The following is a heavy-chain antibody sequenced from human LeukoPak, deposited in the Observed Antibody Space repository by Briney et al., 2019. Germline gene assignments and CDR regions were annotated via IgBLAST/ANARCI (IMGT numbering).Heavy chain of an antibody. CDR2: INHSGST. V-gene: IGHV4-34*01. J-gene: IGHJ4*02. CDR3: ARRTCGSDCYSVDY. CDR1: GESFSGYY. Sequence: PSETLSLTCAVYGESFSGYYWSWIRQPPGKGLEWIGEINHSGSTNYNPSLKSRVTISVDTSKNQFSLKLSSVTAADTAVYYCARRTCGSDCYSVDYWGQGNMVTVSS. D-gene: IGHD2-21*02.